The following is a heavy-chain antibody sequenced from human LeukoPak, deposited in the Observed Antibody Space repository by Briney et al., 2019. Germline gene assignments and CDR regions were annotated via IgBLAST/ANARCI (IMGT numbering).Heavy chain of an antibody. CDR1: GFTVSSNY. J-gene: IGHJ4*02. D-gene: IGHD3-10*01. CDR2: IYSGGST. V-gene: IGHV3-53*01. CDR3: ARESSYYFDY. Sequence: PGGSLTLSCAASGFTVSSNYMSWVRQAPGKGLEWVSVIYSGGSTYYADSVKGRFTISRDNSKNTLYLQMNSLRAEDAAVYYCARESSYYFDYWGQGTLVTVSS.